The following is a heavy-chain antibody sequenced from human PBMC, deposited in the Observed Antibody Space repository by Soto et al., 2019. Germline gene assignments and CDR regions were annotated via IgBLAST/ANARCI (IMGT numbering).Heavy chain of an antibody. V-gene: IGHV3-21*01. J-gene: IGHJ3*02. CDR3: ARERPDGDAFDI. CDR2: ISSSSSSI. CDR1: GFTFSSYS. Sequence: EVQLVESGGGLVKPGGSLRLSCAASGFTFSSYSMNWVRQAPGKGLEWVSSISSSSSSIYYADSVKGRFTISRDNAKNSLYLQMNSLRAEDTAVYYCARERPDGDAFDIWGKGTMVTVSS.